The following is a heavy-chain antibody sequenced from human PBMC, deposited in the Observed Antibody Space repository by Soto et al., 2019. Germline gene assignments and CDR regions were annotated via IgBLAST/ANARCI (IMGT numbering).Heavy chain of an antibody. J-gene: IGHJ4*02. D-gene: IGHD6-19*01. Sequence: QVQLVQSGAEEKKPGASVKVSCKASGYTFTGYAMHWVRQAPGQRLGWRGWINAGNGNPKYSQKFQGRVTITRDTSASTAYMELSSLRSEDTAVYYCARAVAVAADFDYWGQGTLVTVSS. V-gene: IGHV1-3*05. CDR3: ARAVAVAADFDY. CDR1: GYTFTGYA. CDR2: INAGNGNP.